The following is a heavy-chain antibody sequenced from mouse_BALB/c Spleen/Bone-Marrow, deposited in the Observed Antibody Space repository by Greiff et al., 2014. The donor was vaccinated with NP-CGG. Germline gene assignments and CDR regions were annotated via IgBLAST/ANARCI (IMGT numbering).Heavy chain of an antibody. V-gene: IGHV1-31*01. J-gene: IGHJ2*01. D-gene: IGHD1-1*01. CDR3: ARGIYYGGYFDY. CDR2: INPYNGAT. CDR1: GYSFTGYY. Sequence: EVQLVESGPELVKPGASVKISCKASGYSFTGYYMHWVKQSHVKSLEWIGRINPYNGATSYNQNFKDKASLTVDKSSSTAYMELHSLTSEDSAVYYCARGIYYGGYFDYWGQGTTLTASS.